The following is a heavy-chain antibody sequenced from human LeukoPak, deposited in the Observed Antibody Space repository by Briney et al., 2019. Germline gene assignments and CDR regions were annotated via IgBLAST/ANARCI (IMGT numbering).Heavy chain of an antibody. Sequence: GGSLQISCKGSGSTFTSYWIGWARQMPGKGLEWMGIIYPGDSDTRNSPSFQGQVTISADKSISTAYLQWSSVKASDSAMYYCARGGYYDILTGYQTGNFDYWGQGTLVTVSS. D-gene: IGHD3-9*01. V-gene: IGHV5-51*01. CDR2: IYPGDSDT. CDR3: ARGGYYDILTGYQTGNFDY. J-gene: IGHJ4*02. CDR1: GSTFTSYW.